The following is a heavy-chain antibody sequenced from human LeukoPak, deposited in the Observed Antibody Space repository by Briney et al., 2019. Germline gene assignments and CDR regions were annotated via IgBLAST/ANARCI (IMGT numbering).Heavy chain of an antibody. D-gene: IGHD3-22*01. J-gene: IGHJ4*02. CDR1: GGTFSRYA. CDR3: ARGDYYDSSGLFDY. Sequence: ASVKVSCKASGGTFSRYAISWVRQAPGQGLEWMGRIIPIFGTPNYAQKFQGRVTISADKSTNTAYMEVTSLRSEDTAVYYCARGDYYDSSGLFDYWGQGTLVTVPS. CDR2: IIPIFGTP. V-gene: IGHV1-69*06.